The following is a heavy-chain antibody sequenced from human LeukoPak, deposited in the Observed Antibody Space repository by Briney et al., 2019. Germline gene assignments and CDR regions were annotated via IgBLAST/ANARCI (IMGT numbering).Heavy chain of an antibody. CDR3: AKEKMAYSTTWYANMDV. D-gene: IGHD6-13*01. CDR2: ITKSGDST. J-gene: IGHJ6*03. V-gene: IGHV3-23*01. CDR1: GFTFSNYA. Sequence: HPGGSLRLSCAASGFTFSNYAMYWVRQAPGKGLEWVSGITKSGDSTYYADSVKGRITISRDNSKNTLYLQMNSLRAEDTAVFYCAKEKMAYSTTWYANMDVWGKGTTVTISS.